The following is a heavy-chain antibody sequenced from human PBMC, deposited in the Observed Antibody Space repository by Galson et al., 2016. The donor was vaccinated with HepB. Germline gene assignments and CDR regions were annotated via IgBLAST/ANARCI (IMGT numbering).Heavy chain of an antibody. CDR3: AREGTY. CDR2: IHSSGST. CDR1: GGTVTNGSDY. J-gene: IGHJ4*02. Sequence: TLSLTCTVAGGTVTNGSDYWTWIRQPPGKGLEWTGYIHSSGSTNYNPSLKSRVTISVDTSKNQFSLRFSSVTAADPALYYCAREGTYWGQGNLVPLPP. V-gene: IGHV4-61*01.